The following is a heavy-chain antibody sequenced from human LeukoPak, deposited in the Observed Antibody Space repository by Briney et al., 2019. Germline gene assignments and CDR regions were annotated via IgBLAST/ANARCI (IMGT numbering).Heavy chain of an antibody. CDR2: TYHSGST. CDR1: GYSISSGYY. CDR3: ARQFYYYYYMDV. D-gene: IGHD5-24*01. V-gene: IGHV4-38-2*02. Sequence: SETLSLTCTVSGYSISSGYYWGWIRQPPGKGLEWIGSTYHSGSTYYNPSLKSRVTISVDTSKNHFPLKLSSVTAADTAVYYCARQFYYYYYMDVWGKGTTVTVSS. J-gene: IGHJ6*03.